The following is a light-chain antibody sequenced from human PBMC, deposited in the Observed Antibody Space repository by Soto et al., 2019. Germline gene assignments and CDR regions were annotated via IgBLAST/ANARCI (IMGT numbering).Light chain of an antibody. CDR1: QSVRSY. CDR3: HNLSNVGSIT. V-gene: IGKV3-11*01. CDR2: DAS. J-gene: IGKJ5*01. Sequence: EIVLTQSPATLSLSPVERATLSCRASQSVRSYLAWYQQKPGQAPRLLIYDASNRATGIPARFSGSGAGTDFTLTISSLEPEDFAGYYCHNLSNVGSITFGKGTLLEIK.